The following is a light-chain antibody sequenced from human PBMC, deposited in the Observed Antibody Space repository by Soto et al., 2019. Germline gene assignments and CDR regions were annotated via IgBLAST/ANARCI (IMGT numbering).Light chain of an antibody. CDR2: GAS. J-gene: IGKJ5*01. CDR3: QQSYSTPIT. V-gene: IGKV3D-7*01. CDR1: QTFSNSF. Sequence: TQSPDTLSLPPEARATLSCRASQTFSNSFLSWFQQIPGQAPRLLIYGASMRATGIPDRFSGSGSGTDFTLTISSLQPEDFATYYCQQSYSTPITFGQGTLLEIK.